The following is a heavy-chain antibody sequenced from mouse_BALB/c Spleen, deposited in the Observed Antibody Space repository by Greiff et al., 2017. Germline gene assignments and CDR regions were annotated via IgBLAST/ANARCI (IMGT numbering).Heavy chain of an antibody. CDR2: IYPGDGDT. J-gene: IGHJ2*01. CDR1: GYAFSSYW. Sequence: VKLQESGAELVRPGSSVKISCKASGYAFSSYWMNWVKQRPGQGLEWIGQIYPGDGDTNYNGKFKGKATLTADKSSSTAYMQLSSLTSEDSAVYFCARGLGQGDYFDYWGQGTTLTVSS. CDR3: ARGLGQGDYFDY. D-gene: IGHD3-3*01. V-gene: IGHV1-80*01.